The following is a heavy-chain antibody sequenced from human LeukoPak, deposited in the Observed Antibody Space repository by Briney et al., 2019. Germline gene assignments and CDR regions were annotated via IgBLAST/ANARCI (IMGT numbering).Heavy chain of an antibody. Sequence: GGSLRLSCAASGFTFSSYAMSWVRQAPGMGLEWVSAISGSGGSTYYADSVKGRFTISRDNSKNTLYLQMNSLRAEDTAVYYCAKEPTDYYDTSGYYLSDYWGQGTLVTVSS. CDR3: AKEPTDYYDTSGYYLSDY. J-gene: IGHJ4*02. V-gene: IGHV3-23*01. CDR2: ISGSGGST. D-gene: IGHD3-22*01. CDR1: GFTFSSYA.